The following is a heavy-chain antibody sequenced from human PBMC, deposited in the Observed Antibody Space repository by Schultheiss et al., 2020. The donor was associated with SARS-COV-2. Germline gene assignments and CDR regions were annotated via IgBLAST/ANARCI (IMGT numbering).Heavy chain of an antibody. CDR3: ARDRTTSNYDYVWGSCGMDV. J-gene: IGHJ6*02. CDR2: IYYSGST. V-gene: IGHV4-59*01. CDR1: GGSISSYY. D-gene: IGHD3-16*01. Sequence: SETLSLTCTVSGGSISSYYWRWIRQPPGKGLEWIGYIYYSGSTNYNPSLKSRVTISVDTSKNQFSLKLSSVTAADTAVYYCARDRTTSNYDYVWGSCGMDVWGQGTTVTVSS.